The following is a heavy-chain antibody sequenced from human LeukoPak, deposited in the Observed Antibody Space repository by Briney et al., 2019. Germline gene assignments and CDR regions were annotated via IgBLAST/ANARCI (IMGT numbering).Heavy chain of an antibody. CDR2: INHSGST. D-gene: IGHD6-19*01. J-gene: IGHJ4*02. CDR1: GGSFSGYY. Sequence: SETLSLTCAVYGGSFSGYYWSWIRQPPGKGLEWIGEINHSGSTNYNPSLKSRVTISVDTSKNQFSLKLSSVTAADTAVYYCARVVRVVAGHPYYFDYWGQGTLVTVSS. CDR3: ARVVRVVAGHPYYFDY. V-gene: IGHV4-34*01.